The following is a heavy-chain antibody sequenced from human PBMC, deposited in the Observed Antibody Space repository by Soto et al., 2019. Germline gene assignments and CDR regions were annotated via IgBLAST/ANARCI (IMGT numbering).Heavy chain of an antibody. J-gene: IGHJ6*02. Sequence: ASVKVSCKASGYSFTDYHIHWVRQAPGQGLEWLGRINPKSGGTSTAQKFQGWVTMTRNTSISTAYMELSSLRSEDTAVYYCATEWEQQLDLYGMDVWGQGTTVTVSS. CDR1: GYSFTDYH. CDR3: ATEWEQQLDLYGMDV. D-gene: IGHD6-13*01. V-gene: IGHV1-2*04. CDR2: INPKSGGT.